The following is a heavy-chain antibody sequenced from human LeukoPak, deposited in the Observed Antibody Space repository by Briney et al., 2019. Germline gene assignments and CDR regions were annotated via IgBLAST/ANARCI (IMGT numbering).Heavy chain of an antibody. V-gene: IGHV1-8*02. CDR3: ARGESALWFGEMNP. Sequence: GASVKVSCKASRYAFGSYDISWVRQVPGQGFEWLGWMNPTSGDTGYAPEFQGRVNMTRDISTNTAYMELTSLTSADTAVYYCARGESALWFGEMNPWGQGTLVTVSA. CDR1: RYAFGSYD. J-gene: IGHJ4*02. D-gene: IGHD3-10*01. CDR2: MNPTSGDT.